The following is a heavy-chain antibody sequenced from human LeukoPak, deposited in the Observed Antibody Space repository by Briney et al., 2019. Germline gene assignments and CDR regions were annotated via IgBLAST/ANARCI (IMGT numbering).Heavy chain of an antibody. CDR3: AREKYSAS. J-gene: IGHJ4*02. CDR1: GFTFSSYS. D-gene: IGHD2/OR15-2a*01. Sequence: PGGSLRLSCAVSGFTFSSYSMNWVRQAPGKGLEWVSYISSSSSSIYYADSVKGRFTISRDNAKNSTSPQTTSLTYEDTAVYYCAREKYSASWGQGTLVTVSS. V-gene: IGHV3-48*02. CDR2: ISSSSSSI.